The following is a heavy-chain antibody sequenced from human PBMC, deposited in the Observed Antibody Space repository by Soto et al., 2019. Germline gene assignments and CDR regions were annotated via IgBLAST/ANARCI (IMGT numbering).Heavy chain of an antibody. CDR2: MNPDSGNT. CDR3: ATAYCSSTSCYVRSLH. J-gene: IGHJ4*02. CDR1: GYTFINYD. V-gene: IGHV1-8*01. Sequence: ASVKVSCKASGYTFINYDINWVRQATGQGLEWVGWMNPDSGNTGYAQNFQGRVTMTGNTSISSVYMELSSLTSEDTAVYYRATAYCSSTSCYVRSLHWGQGTLVTVSS. D-gene: IGHD2-2*01.